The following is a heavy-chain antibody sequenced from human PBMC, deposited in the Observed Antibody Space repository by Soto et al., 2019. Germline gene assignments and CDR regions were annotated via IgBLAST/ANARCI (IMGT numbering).Heavy chain of an antibody. CDR3: AKDAVYGDGLWLVAD. Sequence: DVQLLESGGGLVQPGGSLRLSCGASGFSFSKYAMIWVRPAPGKGQEWVSGITGSGGTIEYAASVKGRFTISRDNSKNTVYLQMNSLRAEDTAMYYCAKDAVYGDGLWLVADWGQGTLVTFS. CDR1: GFSFSKYA. D-gene: IGHD2-21*02. V-gene: IGHV3-23*01. CDR2: ITGSGGTI. J-gene: IGHJ4*02.